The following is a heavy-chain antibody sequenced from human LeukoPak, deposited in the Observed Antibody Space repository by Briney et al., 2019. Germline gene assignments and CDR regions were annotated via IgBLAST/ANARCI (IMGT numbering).Heavy chain of an antibody. V-gene: IGHV4-59*01. CDR3: VRRVVVVTANDKSDAFDV. CDR2: IYYTGSS. CDR1: GGSISSYY. D-gene: IGHD2-21*02. Sequence: SETLSLTCTVSGGSISSYYWNWIRQPPGEGLEWIGYIYYTGSSNYNPSLKSRVTISLDTSKDQFSLKLSSVTAADTAVYYCVRRVVVVTANDKSDAFDVWGQGTVVTVSS. J-gene: IGHJ3*01.